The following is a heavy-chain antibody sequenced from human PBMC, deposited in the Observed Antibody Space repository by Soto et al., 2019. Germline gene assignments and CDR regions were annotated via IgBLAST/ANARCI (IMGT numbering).Heavy chain of an antibody. V-gene: IGHV4-39*01. CDR3: ASHDCRGGSCYGWFDP. J-gene: IGHJ5*02. CDR1: GGSISSSSYY. Sequence: PSETLSLTCTVSGGSISSSSYYWGWIRQPPGKGLEWIGSIYYSGSTYYNPSLKSRVTISVDTSKNQFSLKLSSVTAADTAVYYCASHDCRGGSCYGWFDPWGQGTLVTVSS. D-gene: IGHD2-15*01. CDR2: IYYSGST.